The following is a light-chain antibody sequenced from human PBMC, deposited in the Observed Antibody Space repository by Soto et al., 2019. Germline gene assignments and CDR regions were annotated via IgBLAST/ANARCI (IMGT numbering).Light chain of an antibody. CDR2: EVF. V-gene: IGLV2-14*03. J-gene: IGLJ2*01. CDR3: CSYTTTSTFV. Sequence: QSVLTQPASVSGSPGQSITISCTGTSSDVGGYDYVSWYQQYPGKVPKLMIYEVFRRPSGISDRFSGSKSGNTASLTISGLQAEDEADYYCCSYTTTSTFVFGGGTKLTVL. CDR1: SSDVGGYDY.